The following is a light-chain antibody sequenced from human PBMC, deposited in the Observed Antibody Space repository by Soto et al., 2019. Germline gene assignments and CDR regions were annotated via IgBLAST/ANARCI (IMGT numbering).Light chain of an antibody. V-gene: IGKV1-39*01. CDR3: QQYDNLPRT. J-gene: IGKJ4*01. CDR2: AAS. CDR1: QSISSY. Sequence: DIQMTQSPSSLSASVGDRVTITCRASQSISSYLNWYQQKPGKAPKLLIYAASSLQSGVPSRFSGSGSGTDFTLTISSLQPEDFATYYCQQYDNLPRTFGGGTKVDIK.